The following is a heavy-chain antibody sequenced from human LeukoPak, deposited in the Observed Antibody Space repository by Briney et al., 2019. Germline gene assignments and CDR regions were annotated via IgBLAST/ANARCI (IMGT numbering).Heavy chain of an antibody. CDR2: INHSGST. J-gene: IGHJ4*02. CDR3: ARGASTILLWFGELKYYSDY. D-gene: IGHD3-10*01. V-gene: IGHV4-34*01. CDR1: GGSFSGYY. Sequence: RPSETLSLTCAVYGGSFSGYYWSWIRQPPGKGLEWIGEINHSGSTNYNPSLKSRVTISVDTSKNQFSLKLSSVTAADTAVYYCARGASTILLWFGELKYYSDYWGQGTLVTVSS.